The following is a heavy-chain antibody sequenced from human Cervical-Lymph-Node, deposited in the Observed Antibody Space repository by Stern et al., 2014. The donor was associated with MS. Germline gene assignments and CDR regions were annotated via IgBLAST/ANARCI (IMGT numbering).Heavy chain of an antibody. CDR3: ARGVNNWLVP. V-gene: IGHV4-59*11. J-gene: IGHJ5*02. CDR2: IFSRGSP. Sequence: QVQLVESGPGLVKPPETLSLTCPASRGSFRRHHTSWVRPTPANGLGWIGYIFSRGSPNYTPPLKSRVTMSLDMSKNQFSLNLTSVTAADTAVYYCARGVNNWLVPWGQGTQVTVSS. CDR1: RGSFRRHH.